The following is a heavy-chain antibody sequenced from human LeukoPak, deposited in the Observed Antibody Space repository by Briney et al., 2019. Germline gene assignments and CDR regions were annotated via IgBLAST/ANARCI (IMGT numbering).Heavy chain of an antibody. J-gene: IGHJ4*02. Sequence: PGGSLRLSCAASGFTFSSSIMNCVRQAPGKGREWGSYISSSSSTINYAESVKGRFTISRDNAKNSLYLQMNSLRDEDTAVYYCAREMAHYFDSSGYSFWGQGTLVTVSS. D-gene: IGHD3-22*01. CDR1: GFTFSSSI. CDR2: ISSSSSTI. CDR3: AREMAHYFDSSGYSF. V-gene: IGHV3-48*02.